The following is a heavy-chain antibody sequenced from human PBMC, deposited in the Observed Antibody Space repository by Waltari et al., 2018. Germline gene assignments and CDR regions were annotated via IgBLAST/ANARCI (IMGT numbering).Heavy chain of an antibody. CDR3: ARDQNFWSGHNDY. D-gene: IGHD3-3*01. Sequence: EVQLVESGGGLVQPGGSLRLSCAASGFPFSSYWMSWVRQAPGKGRGWWANIKQDGSEKYYVDSVKGRFTISRDNAKNSLYLQMNSLRAEDTAVYYCARDQNFWSGHNDYWGQGTLVTVSS. V-gene: IGHV3-7*01. CDR2: IKQDGSEK. J-gene: IGHJ4*02. CDR1: GFPFSSYW.